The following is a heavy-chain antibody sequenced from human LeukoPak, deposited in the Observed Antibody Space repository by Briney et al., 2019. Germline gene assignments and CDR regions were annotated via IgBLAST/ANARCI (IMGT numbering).Heavy chain of an antibody. V-gene: IGHV1-69*04. D-gene: IGHD1-26*01. CDR1: GGTFSSYA. CDR3: ARERKWELLFEVGNYFDY. CDR2: IIPIFGIA. Sequence: ASVKVSCKASGGTFSSYAISWVRQAPGQGLEWMGRIIPIFGIANYAQKFQGRVTITADKSTSTAYMELSSLRSEDTAVYYCARERKWELLFEVGNYFDYWGQGTLVTVSS. J-gene: IGHJ4*02.